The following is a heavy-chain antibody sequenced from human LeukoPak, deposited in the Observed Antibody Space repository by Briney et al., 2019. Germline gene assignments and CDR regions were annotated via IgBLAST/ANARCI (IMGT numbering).Heavy chain of an antibody. D-gene: IGHD6-19*01. CDR2: ISGDGGST. V-gene: IGHV3-43*02. CDR1: GFTFDDYA. J-gene: IGHJ4*02. Sequence: QPGGSLRLSCAASGFTFDDYAMHSVRQAPGKGLEWVSLISGDGGSTYYADSVKGRFTISRDNSKNSLYLQMNSLRTEDTALYHCAKDRGWYDYWGQGTLVTVSS. CDR3: AKDRGWYDY.